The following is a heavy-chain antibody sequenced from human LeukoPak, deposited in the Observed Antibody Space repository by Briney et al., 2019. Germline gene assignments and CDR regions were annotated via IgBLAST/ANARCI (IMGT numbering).Heavy chain of an antibody. D-gene: IGHD2-15*01. CDR3: ARHMLLPENAFDI. CDR1: GGSISSSNW. Sequence: SETLSLTCAVSGGSISSSNWWSWVRQPPGKGLEWIGEIYHSGSTNYNPSLKSRVTISVDKSKNQFSLKLSSVTAADTAVYYCARHMLLPENAFDIWGQGTMVTVSS. V-gene: IGHV4-4*02. J-gene: IGHJ3*02. CDR2: IYHSGST.